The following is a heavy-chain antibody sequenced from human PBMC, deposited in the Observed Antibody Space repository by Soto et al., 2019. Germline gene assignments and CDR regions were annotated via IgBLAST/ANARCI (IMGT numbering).Heavy chain of an antibody. V-gene: IGHV3-15*01. J-gene: IGHJ5*02. D-gene: IGHD3-22*01. CDR2: IKSKTDGGTA. CDR3: TTDAYYDTSGYWFDP. Sequence: GGSLRLSCAASGFTFSNAWMTWVRQAPGQGLVWVGRIKSKTDGGTADYAAPVRGRFTISRDDSKDTLYLQMSSLKTEDTAVYYCTTDAYYDTSGYWFDPWGQGSVVTVSS. CDR1: GFTFSNAW.